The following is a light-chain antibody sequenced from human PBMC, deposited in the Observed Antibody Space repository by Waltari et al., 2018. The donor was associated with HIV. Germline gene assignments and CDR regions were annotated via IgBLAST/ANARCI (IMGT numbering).Light chain of an antibody. J-gene: IGKJ1*01. CDR1: QSLSGW. CDR3: HQYKSYPWT. Sequence: DIQMTQSPSTLSASVGDRVTITCRASQSLSGWLAWFQQKPGKAPNLLIYTASTLQSGVPSRFSGSGSETEFTLTISSLQPDDFATYYCHQYKSYPWTFGQGTKVEIK. V-gene: IGKV1-5*03. CDR2: TAS.